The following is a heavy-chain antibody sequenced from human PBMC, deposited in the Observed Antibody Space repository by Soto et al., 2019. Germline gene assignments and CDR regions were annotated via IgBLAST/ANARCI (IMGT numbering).Heavy chain of an antibody. D-gene: IGHD6-13*01. Sequence: SETLSLTCAVYGGSFSDYYWTWIRQVPEKGLEWIGEINHSGSTNYNPSLKSRVTISVDTSKNQFSLKLNSVTAADTAEYCPARSTRYHSSSWRGYFDYWGQGTLVTVSS. V-gene: IGHV4-34*01. J-gene: IGHJ4*02. CDR1: GGSFSDYY. CDR2: INHSGST. CDR3: ARSTRYHSSSWRGYFDY.